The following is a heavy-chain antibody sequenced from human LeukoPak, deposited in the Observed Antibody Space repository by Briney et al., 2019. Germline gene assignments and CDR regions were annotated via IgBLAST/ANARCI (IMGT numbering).Heavy chain of an antibody. CDR1: GFTFSSYA. D-gene: IGHD5-12*01. Sequence: PGGSLRLSCAASGFTFSSYAMSWVRQAPGKGLEWVSAISGSGGSTYYADSVKGRFTISRDNSKNTLYLQMNSLRAEDTAVYSCAKGGGYVTYYYMDVWGKGTTVTVSS. J-gene: IGHJ6*03. CDR2: ISGSGGST. V-gene: IGHV3-23*01. CDR3: AKGGGYVTYYYMDV.